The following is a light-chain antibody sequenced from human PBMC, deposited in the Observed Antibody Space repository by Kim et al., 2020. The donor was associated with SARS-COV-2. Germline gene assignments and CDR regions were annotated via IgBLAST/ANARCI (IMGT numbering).Light chain of an antibody. J-gene: IGLJ1*01. CDR1: SAKIGAVYD. Sequence: VTISCTGSSAKIGAVYDVHWYQQLPGTAPKRLIYGNSNRPSGVPDRFSGSKSGTSASLAITGLQAEDEADYYCQSYDSSLSGSYVFGTGTKVTVL. CDR3: QSYDSSLSGSYV. CDR2: GNS. V-gene: IGLV1-40*01.